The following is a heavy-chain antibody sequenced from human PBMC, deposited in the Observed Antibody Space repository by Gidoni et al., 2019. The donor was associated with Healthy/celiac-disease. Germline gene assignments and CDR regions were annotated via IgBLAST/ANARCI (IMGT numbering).Heavy chain of an antibody. J-gene: IGHJ6*02. V-gene: IGHV3-66*02. Sequence: EVQLVESGGGLVQPGGSLRLSCAASGFTVSSNYMRWVRQAPGKGLEWVSVIYSGGSKYYADSVKGRFTISRDNSKNTLYLQMNSLRAEDTAVYYCARASYCSGGSCYDYYYGMDVWGQGTTVTVSS. D-gene: IGHD2-15*01. CDR1: GFTVSSNY. CDR2: IYSGGSK. CDR3: ARASYCSGGSCYDYYYGMDV.